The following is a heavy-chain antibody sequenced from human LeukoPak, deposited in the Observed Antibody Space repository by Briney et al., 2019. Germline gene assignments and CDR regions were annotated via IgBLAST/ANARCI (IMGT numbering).Heavy chain of an antibody. J-gene: IGHJ4*02. CDR3: ARDGTGYCSSTSCYPGPFGY. CDR2: ISSSSSYI. D-gene: IGHD2-2*01. Sequence: GESLRLSCAASGFTFSSYSMNWVRQAPGKGLEWVSSISSSSSYIYYADSVKGRFTISRDNAKNSLYLQMNSLRAEDTAVYYCARDGTGYCSSTSCYPGPFGYWGQGTLVTVSS. CDR1: GFTFSSYS. V-gene: IGHV3-21*01.